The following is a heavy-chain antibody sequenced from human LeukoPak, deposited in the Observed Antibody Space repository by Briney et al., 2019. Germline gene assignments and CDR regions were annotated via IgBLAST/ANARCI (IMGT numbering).Heavy chain of an antibody. J-gene: IGHJ5*02. CDR2: IYQSGST. V-gene: IGHV4-38-2*02. Sequence: SETLSLTCTVSGYSISSGYYWGWIRQPPGKGLEWIGSIYQSGSTYYNPSLKSRVTISVDTSKNQFSLKLSSVTAADTAVYYCARVPGPNWFDPWGQGTLVTVSS. CDR3: ARVPGPNWFDP. CDR1: GYSISSGYY.